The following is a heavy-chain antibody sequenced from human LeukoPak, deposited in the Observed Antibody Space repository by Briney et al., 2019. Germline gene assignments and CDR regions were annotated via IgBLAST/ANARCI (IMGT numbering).Heavy chain of an antibody. CDR1: GFTFSYHW. J-gene: IGHJ4*02. V-gene: IGHV3-7*01. D-gene: IGHD1-26*01. Sequence: GGSLRLSCAASGFTFSYHWMTWVRQAPGKGLEWVANIKNDGAVKNYVDSVKGRFTISRDNSKNTLYLQMNSLRAEDTAVYYCARDGREPWAYFDYWGQGTLVTVSS. CDR3: ARDGREPWAYFDY. CDR2: IKNDGAVK.